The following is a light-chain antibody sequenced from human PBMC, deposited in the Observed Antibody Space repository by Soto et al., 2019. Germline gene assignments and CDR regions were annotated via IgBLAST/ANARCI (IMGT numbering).Light chain of an antibody. CDR3: QLYGSSPMYT. Sequence: EIVLTQSPGTLSLSPGERATLSCRASQSVSNSALAWYLQKPGQAPRLLIYGASSRATGIPDRFSGSGSGTDFTLTISRLEPEDFAVYYCQLYGSSPMYTFCQGTRLEIK. CDR2: GAS. J-gene: IGKJ2*01. CDR1: QSVSNSA. V-gene: IGKV3-20*01.